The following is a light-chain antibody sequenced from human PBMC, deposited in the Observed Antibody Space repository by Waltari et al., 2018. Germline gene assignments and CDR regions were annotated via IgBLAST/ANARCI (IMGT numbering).Light chain of an antibody. Sequence: QSALTQPRSVSGSPGQSVTISCTGTSSDVGGYNYVPWYQQHPGKVPKIMVYDVTKRPSGVPDRFSGSKSGYTTSLTISGLQAEDEADYYCSSYAGNYTWMFGGGTKLTVL. CDR3: SSYAGNYTWM. CDR1: SSDVGGYNY. J-gene: IGLJ3*02. CDR2: DVT. V-gene: IGLV2-11*01.